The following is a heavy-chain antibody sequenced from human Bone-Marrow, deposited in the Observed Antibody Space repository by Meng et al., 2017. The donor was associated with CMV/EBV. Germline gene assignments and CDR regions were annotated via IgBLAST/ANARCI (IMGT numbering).Heavy chain of an antibody. CDR3: ARGGFWLGYYSWFGP. CDR2: IIPIFGTA. J-gene: IGHJ5*02. CDR1: GGTFSSYA. D-gene: IGHD3-3*01. Sequence: SVKVSCKASGGTFSSYAISWVRQAPGQGLEWMGGIIPIFGTANYAQKFQGRVTITADKSTNAVYMELSSLRSDDTAVYYCARGGFWLGYYSWFGPWGQGTLVTV. V-gene: IGHV1-69*06.